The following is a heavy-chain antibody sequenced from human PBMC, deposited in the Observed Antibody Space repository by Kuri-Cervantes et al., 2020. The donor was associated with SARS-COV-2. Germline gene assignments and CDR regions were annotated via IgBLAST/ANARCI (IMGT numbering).Heavy chain of an antibody. CDR1: GYSISSGYY. V-gene: IGHV4-38-2*02. J-gene: IGHJ4*02. CDR3: ARDHQSNYDPTLFDY. CDR2: IYHSGST. Sequence: SETLSLTCAVSGYSISSGYYWGWIRQPPGKGLEWIGSIYHSGSTYYNPSLKSRVTISVDTSKNQFSLKLSSVTAADTAVYYCARDHQSNYDPTLFDYWGQGTLVTVSS. D-gene: IGHD4-11*01.